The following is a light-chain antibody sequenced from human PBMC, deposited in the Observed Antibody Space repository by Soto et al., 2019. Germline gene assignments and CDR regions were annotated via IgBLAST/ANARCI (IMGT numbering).Light chain of an antibody. CDR2: GVS. CDR1: QSLLHITGETF. J-gene: IGKJ5*01. Sequence: VMTQPPLSLSVAPGQPASISCKSSQSLLHITGETFLFWYLQKPGQSPQLLIYGVSTRVSGVPDRFSGSGSGTDFTLEISRVETDDVGIYYCMQSTQLPPTFGQGTRLAI. V-gene: IGKV2D-29*02. CDR3: MQSTQLPPT.